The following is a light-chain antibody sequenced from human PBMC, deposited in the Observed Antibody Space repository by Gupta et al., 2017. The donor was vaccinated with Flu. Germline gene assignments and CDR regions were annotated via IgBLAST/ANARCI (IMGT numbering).Light chain of an antibody. CDR1: SSDIGSYNY. V-gene: IGLV2-8*01. J-gene: IGLJ1*01. Sequence: QSVTISCAASSSDIGSYNYVSCFQHHPGNALILFIYEFSNRPSAVPDRFSGSKSGNTASLTVSGLQAEDDADYYCSPFADSRYIFGAGTTVTVL. CDR2: EFS. CDR3: SPFADSRYI.